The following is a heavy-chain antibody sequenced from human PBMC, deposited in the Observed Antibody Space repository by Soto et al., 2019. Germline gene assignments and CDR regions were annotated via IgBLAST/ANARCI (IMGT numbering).Heavy chain of an antibody. Sequence: QVQLQESGPRLVRPSGTLSLTCTISGGSFGTNYWSWIRQAPGKGLEWIGYTYHTRSTKYNPSLKSRATISVDTSKNQFSLTLNSAAAADTAVYYCATDSAGRGPFDPWGQGILVTVSS. V-gene: IGHV4-59*13. CDR1: GGSFGTNY. CDR3: ATDSAGRGPFDP. D-gene: IGHD3-10*01. CDR2: TYHTRST. J-gene: IGHJ5*02.